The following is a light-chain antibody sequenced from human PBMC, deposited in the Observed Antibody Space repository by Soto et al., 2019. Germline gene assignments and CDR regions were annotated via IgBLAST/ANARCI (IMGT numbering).Light chain of an antibody. J-gene: IGLJ1*01. Sequence: QSLFAQPASVSGSPGQTVTIACTGTRSDVGGFIFVSWYQQHPGRAPKLMIYDVSNRPSGVSNRFSGSKSGNTASLTISGLQADDDADYYRVSYTTSASSVFGTGTKVTVL. CDR1: RSDVGGFIF. CDR2: DVS. CDR3: VSYTTSASSV. V-gene: IGLV2-14*01.